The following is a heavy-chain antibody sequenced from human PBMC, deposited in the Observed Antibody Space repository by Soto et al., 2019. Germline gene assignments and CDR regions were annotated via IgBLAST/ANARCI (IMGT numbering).Heavy chain of an antibody. V-gene: IGHV3-7*04. CDR3: ARGGYHYVMDL. CDR2: TNQDGSGK. CDR1: GFPFSGYW. Sequence: EAQLVESGGGLVQPGGSLRLSCAASGFPFSGYWMSWVRHTPGKGLEWVANTNQDGSGKYYMDSVKGRFTISRDNTENSLYLQMNSLGDDDTGVYYCARGGYHYVMDLWGQGTTVTVSS. J-gene: IGHJ6*02.